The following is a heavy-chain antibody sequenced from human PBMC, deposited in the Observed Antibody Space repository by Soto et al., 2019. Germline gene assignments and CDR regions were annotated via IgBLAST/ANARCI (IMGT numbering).Heavy chain of an antibody. V-gene: IGHV3-30*04. Sequence: GGSLRLSCAASGFTFSSYAMHWVRQAPGKVLEWVAVISYDGSNKYYADSVKGRFTISRDNSKNTLYLQMNSLRAEDTAVYYCARDWGYSSGWYYFDYWGQGTLVTVSS. D-gene: IGHD6-19*01. CDR2: ISYDGSNK. CDR3: ARDWGYSSGWYYFDY. J-gene: IGHJ4*02. CDR1: GFTFSSYA.